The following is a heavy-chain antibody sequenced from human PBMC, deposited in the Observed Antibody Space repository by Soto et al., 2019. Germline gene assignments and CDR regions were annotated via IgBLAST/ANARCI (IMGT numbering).Heavy chain of an antibody. D-gene: IGHD2-15*01. Sequence: ASVKVSCKASGYTVTSYGISWVRQAPGQGLEWMGWISAYNGNTNYAQKLQGRVTMTTDTSTSTAYSELRSLRSDDTAVYYCAGEGRKYCSGGSSYSDYYYYYMDVWGKGTTVTVSS. CDR2: ISAYNGNT. J-gene: IGHJ6*03. V-gene: IGHV1-18*01. CDR3: AGEGRKYCSGGSSYSDYYYYYMDV. CDR1: GYTVTSYG.